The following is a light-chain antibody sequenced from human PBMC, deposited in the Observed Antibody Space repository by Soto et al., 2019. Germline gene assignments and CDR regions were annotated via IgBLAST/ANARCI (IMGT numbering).Light chain of an antibody. CDR1: GTNIGINT. J-gene: IGLJ2*01. V-gene: IGLV1-44*01. Sequence: QSVLTQPPSASGTPGQRVTISCSGSGTNIGINTVNWYQQLPGTAPKLLIYNNNQRPSGVPDRFSGSKSGTSASLAISGLQSEDEADYYCAAWDDSLNGVVFGGGTKLTVL. CDR2: NNN. CDR3: AAWDDSLNGVV.